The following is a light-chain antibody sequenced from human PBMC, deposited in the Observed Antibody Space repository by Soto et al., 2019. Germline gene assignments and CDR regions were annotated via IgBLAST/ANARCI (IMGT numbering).Light chain of an antibody. J-gene: IGLJ2*01. CDR2: DVS. Sequence: QSALTQPASVSGSPGQSITISCTGTSSDVGGYDYVSWYQQHPGKAPKLMISDVSNRPTGVSNRFSGSKSGNTASLTISGLQAEDEADYDCSSYTSSSTYVVFGGGTKLTVL. CDR1: SSDVGGYDY. CDR3: SSYTSSSTYVV. V-gene: IGLV2-14*01.